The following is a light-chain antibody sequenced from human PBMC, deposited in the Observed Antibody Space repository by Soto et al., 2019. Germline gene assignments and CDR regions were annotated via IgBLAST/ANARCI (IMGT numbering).Light chain of an antibody. CDR3: KSYRGSNYV. Sequence: QSALTQPASVSGAPGQSITMSCTGTSSDVGAHNHVSWYQQHPGKAPRLMIYDVSHRPPGVSNRFSGSKSGNTASLTISGLQSEDEADYYCKSYRGSNYVFATGTKLTVL. CDR1: SSDVGAHNH. CDR2: DVS. V-gene: IGLV2-14*01. J-gene: IGLJ1*01.